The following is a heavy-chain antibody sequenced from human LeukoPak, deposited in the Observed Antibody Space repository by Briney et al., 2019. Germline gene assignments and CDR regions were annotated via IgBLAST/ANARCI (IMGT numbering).Heavy chain of an antibody. Sequence: ASVKVSCKASGYTFTSYGISWVRQAPGQGLEWMGWISAYNGNTNYAQKLQGRVTMTTDTSTSTAYMELRSLRSDDTAVYYCARVGVGSNDYDFWSGYSGYYFDYWGQGTLVTVSS. CDR1: GYTFTSYG. D-gene: IGHD3-3*01. V-gene: IGHV1-18*01. J-gene: IGHJ4*02. CDR2: ISAYNGNT. CDR3: ARVGVGSNDYDFWSGYSGYYFDY.